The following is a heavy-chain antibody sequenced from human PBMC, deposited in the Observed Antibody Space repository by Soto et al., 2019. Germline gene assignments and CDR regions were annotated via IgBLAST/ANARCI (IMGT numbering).Heavy chain of an antibody. Sequence: SGPTLVNPTQSLTMTCTFSGFSLSTSEMCVSWIRQPPGKALEWLARIDWDDDKYYSTSLKTRLTISKDTSKNQVVLTMTNMDPVDTATYYCARFVYGSGSYSGNLFDYWGQGTLVTVSS. D-gene: IGHD3-10*01. CDR2: IDWDDDK. CDR3: ARFVYGSGSYSGNLFDY. J-gene: IGHJ4*02. V-gene: IGHV2-70*11. CDR1: GFSLSTSEMC.